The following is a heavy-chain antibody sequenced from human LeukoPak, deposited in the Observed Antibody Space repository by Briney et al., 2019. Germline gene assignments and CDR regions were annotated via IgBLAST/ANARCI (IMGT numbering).Heavy chain of an antibody. D-gene: IGHD6-19*01. CDR1: GGSITSYY. V-gene: IGHV4-59*04. J-gene: IGHJ4*02. Sequence: PSETLSLTCTVSGGSITSYYWSWIRQPPGKGLEWIGYIYYSGSTYYNPSLKSRVTISVDTSKNQFSLKLSSVTAADTAVYYCATTSLGYSSGWYYFDYWGQGTLVTVSS. CDR2: IYYSGST. CDR3: ATTSLGYSSGWYYFDY.